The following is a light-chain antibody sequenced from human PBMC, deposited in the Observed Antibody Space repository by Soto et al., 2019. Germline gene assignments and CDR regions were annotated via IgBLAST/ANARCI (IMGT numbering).Light chain of an antibody. CDR2: DVS. J-gene: IGLJ2*01. CDR1: SSDIGDYKY. V-gene: IGLV2-14*03. Sequence: QSALTQPASVSGSPGQSITISCTGSSSDIGDYKYVSWYKHHPGKAPKPMIYDVSNRPSGVSNRFSGSKSGNTASLTISGLQAEDEADYYCSSYTSTNFVIFGGGTKLTVL. CDR3: SSYTSTNFVI.